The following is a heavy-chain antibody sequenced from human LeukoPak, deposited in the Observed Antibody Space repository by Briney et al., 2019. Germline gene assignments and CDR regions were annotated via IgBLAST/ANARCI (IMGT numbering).Heavy chain of an antibody. Sequence: PSETLSLTCTVSGGSISSSSYYWGWIRQPPGKGLEWIGSIYYSGSTYYNPSLKSRVTISVDTSKNQFSLKLSSVTAADTAVYYCLRPWSGYGENAFDIWGQGTMVTVSS. CDR3: LRPWSGYGENAFDI. D-gene: IGHD3-3*01. CDR1: GGSISSSSYY. V-gene: IGHV4-39*01. CDR2: IYYSGST. J-gene: IGHJ3*02.